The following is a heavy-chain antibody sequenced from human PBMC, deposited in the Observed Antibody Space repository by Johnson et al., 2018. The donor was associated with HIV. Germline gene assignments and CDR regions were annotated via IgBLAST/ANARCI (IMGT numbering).Heavy chain of an antibody. V-gene: IGHV3-66*02. J-gene: IGHJ3*02. Sequence: MQLVESGGGVVRPGGSLRLSCAASRFTVSSNYMSWVRQAPGKGLEWVSGIYSGGSTYYADSVKGRFIISRDNSKNTLYLQMNSLRAEDTAVYYCARVARHDGWWFDAFDIWGQGTMVTVSS. CDR3: ARVARHDGWWFDAFDI. CDR2: IYSGGST. CDR1: RFTVSSNY. D-gene: IGHD2-15*01.